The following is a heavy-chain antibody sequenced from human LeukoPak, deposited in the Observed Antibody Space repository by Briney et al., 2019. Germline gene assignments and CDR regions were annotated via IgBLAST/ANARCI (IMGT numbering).Heavy chain of an antibody. V-gene: IGHV1-2*06. CDR2: INPNSGGT. D-gene: IGHD3-10*01. J-gene: IGHJ4*02. Sequence: GASVKVSCKASGYTFTGYYMHWVRQAPGQGLEWMGRINPNSGGTNYAQKFQGRVTMTRDTSISTDYMELSRLRSDDTAVYYCARAILGFGEWEDYWGQGTLVTVSS. CDR1: GYTFTGYY. CDR3: ARAILGFGEWEDY.